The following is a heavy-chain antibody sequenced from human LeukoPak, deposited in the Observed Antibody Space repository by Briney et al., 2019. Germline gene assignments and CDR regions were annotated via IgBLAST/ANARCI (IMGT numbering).Heavy chain of an antibody. D-gene: IGHD5-18*01. V-gene: IGHV3-74*01. CDR2: INSDGSST. CDR1: GFTFSGYW. Sequence: GGSLRLSCAPSGFTFSGYWMHWVRQAPGKGLVGVSRINSDGSSTSYADSVKGRFTISRDSAKNTLYVQMTSLRAEDTAVYYCVRDGYSYGFMLAFDIWGLGTRVTVSS. CDR3: VRDGYSYGFMLAFDI. J-gene: IGHJ3*02.